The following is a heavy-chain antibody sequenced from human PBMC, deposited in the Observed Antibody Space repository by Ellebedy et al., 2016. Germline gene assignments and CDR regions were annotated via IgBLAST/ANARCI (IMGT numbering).Heavy chain of an antibody. CDR3: ARGIQLWLKDRYWFNP. CDR2: IYYSGST. Sequence: SETLSLTXTVSGGSISSYYWSWIRQPPGKGLEWIGYIYYSGSTNYNPSLKSRVTISVDTSKNQFSLKLSSVTAADTAVYYCARGIQLWLKDRYWFNPWGQGTLVTVSS. J-gene: IGHJ5*02. D-gene: IGHD5-18*01. CDR1: GGSISSYY. V-gene: IGHV4-59*12.